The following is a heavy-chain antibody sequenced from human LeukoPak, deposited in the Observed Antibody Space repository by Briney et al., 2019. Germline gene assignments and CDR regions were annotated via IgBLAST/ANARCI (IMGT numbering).Heavy chain of an antibody. D-gene: IGHD3-9*01. Sequence: SVKVSCKASGGTFSSYAISWVRQAPGQGLEWMGRIIPIFGTANYAQKFQGRVTITTDESTSTAYMELSSLRSEDTAVYYCARDYDILTGPNPKYYYYYMDVWGKGTTVTVPS. J-gene: IGHJ6*03. CDR2: IIPIFGTA. V-gene: IGHV1-69*05. CDR3: ARDYDILTGPNPKYYYYYMDV. CDR1: GGTFSSYA.